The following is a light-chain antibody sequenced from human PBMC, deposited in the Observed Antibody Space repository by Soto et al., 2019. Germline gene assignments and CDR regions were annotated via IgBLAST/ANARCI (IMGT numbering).Light chain of an antibody. CDR3: QQSYCTPRT. CDR1: QSISSY. Sequence: DIQMTQSPSSLSASVGDRVTITCRASQSISSYLNWYQQKPGKAPKLLIYAASSLQSGVPSRFSGSGSGTDFTHTISSLQPEDFATYYCQQSYCTPRTFGGGTKVEIK. V-gene: IGKV1-39*01. CDR2: AAS. J-gene: IGKJ4*01.